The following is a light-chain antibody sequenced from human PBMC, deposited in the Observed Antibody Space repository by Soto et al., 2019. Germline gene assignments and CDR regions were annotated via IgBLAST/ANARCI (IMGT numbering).Light chain of an antibody. J-gene: IGKJ1*01. CDR2: DAS. CDR1: QTISNW. Sequence: DIQMTQSPSTLSASVGDRVTITCRASQTISNWLAWYQQKPGKAPKLLIYDASTLESGVPSRFSGSGSGTEFTLTISTLQPDDFATYYCQQYNTYTWKFGQGTKVDIK. V-gene: IGKV1-5*01. CDR3: QQYNTYTWK.